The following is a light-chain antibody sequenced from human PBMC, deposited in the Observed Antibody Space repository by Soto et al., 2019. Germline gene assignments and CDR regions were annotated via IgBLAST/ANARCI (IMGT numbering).Light chain of an antibody. J-gene: IGLJ3*02. Sequence: QSVLTQPPSASGPPGQRVIISCSGSSSNLGSNSGNWYQQLPGTAPKLLIYNTYQRPLGVPDRFSGSKSGTSASLAISGLQSEDEGDYFCAAWDDSLNGPVFGGGTKLTVL. V-gene: IGLV1-44*01. CDR2: NTY. CDR1: SSNLGSNS. CDR3: AAWDDSLNGPV.